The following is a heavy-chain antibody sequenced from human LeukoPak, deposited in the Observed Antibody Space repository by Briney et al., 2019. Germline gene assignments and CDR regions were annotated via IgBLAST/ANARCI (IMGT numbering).Heavy chain of an antibody. Sequence: GESLQISCQGSGYSFTSYWIGWVRQMPGKGLEWMGIIYPGDSDTRYSPSFQGQVTISADKSISTAYLQWSSLKASDTAMYYCARRVSSGSYYFDYWGQGTLVTVSS. CDR3: ARRVSSGSYYFDY. J-gene: IGHJ4*02. CDR2: IYPGDSDT. D-gene: IGHD6-19*01. V-gene: IGHV5-51*01. CDR1: GYSFTSYW.